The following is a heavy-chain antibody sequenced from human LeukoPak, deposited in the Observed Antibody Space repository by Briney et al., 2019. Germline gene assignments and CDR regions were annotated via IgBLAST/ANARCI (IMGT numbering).Heavy chain of an antibody. CDR1: GGSFSGYY. J-gene: IGHJ4*02. V-gene: IGHV4-34*01. Sequence: PSETLPLTCAVYGGSFSGYYWSWIRQPPGKGLEWIGEINHSGSTNYNPSLKSRVTISVDTSKNQFSLKLSSVTAADTAVYYCARSSSSSWYWWRHWGQGTLVTVSS. CDR2: INHSGST. CDR3: ARSSSSSWYWWRH. D-gene: IGHD6-13*01.